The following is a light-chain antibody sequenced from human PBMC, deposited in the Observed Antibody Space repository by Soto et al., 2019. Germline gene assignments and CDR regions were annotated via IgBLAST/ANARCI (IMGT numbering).Light chain of an antibody. V-gene: IGLV2-14*03. CDR3: SSYTTSSTLV. CDR1: SSDVGGYHF. CDR2: DVT. Sequence: QSVVTQPASVSGSPGQSITISCTGTSSDVGGYHFVSWYQHHPGKAPKLMIYDVTNRPSGVSNRFSGSKSGNTASLTISNLQAEDESDYYCSSYTTSSTLVFGTGTKVTVL. J-gene: IGLJ1*01.